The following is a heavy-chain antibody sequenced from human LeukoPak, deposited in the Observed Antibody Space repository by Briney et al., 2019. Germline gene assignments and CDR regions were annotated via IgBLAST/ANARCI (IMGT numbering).Heavy chain of an antibody. J-gene: IGHJ6*03. CDR2: ISGSGGST. CDR1: GFTFSSYG. D-gene: IGHD4-17*01. CDR3: AKRAVTNLYYYYYMDV. V-gene: IGHV3-23*01. Sequence: PGGSLRLSCAASGFTFSSYGMSWVRQAPGKGLEWVSAISGSGGSTYYADSVKGRFTISRDNSKNTLYLQMNSLRAEDTAVYYCAKRAVTNLYYYYYMDVWGKGTTVTISS.